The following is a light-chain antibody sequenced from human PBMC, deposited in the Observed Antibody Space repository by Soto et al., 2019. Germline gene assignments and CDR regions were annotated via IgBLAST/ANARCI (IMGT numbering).Light chain of an antibody. CDR3: CSYAGSSTFYV. CDR2: EVS. J-gene: IGLJ1*01. CDR1: SSDVGNYNL. V-gene: IGLV2-23*02. Sequence: QSVLTQPASLSGSPGQSITISCTGTSSDVGNYNLVSWYQQHPGKAPKLMIYEVSKRPSGVSNRFSGSKSGNTASLTISGLQAEDEADYYCCSYAGSSTFYVFGTGTKVTV.